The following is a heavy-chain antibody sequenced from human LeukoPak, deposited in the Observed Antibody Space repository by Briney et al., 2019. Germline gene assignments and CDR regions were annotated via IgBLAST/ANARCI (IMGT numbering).Heavy chain of an antibody. V-gene: IGHV4-59*01. Sequence: SETLSLTCTVSGGSFGSDSWNWIRRAPGKRLEWVGNIYYSGTTYYNPSLKSRVTISLDTSKNQFSLRLTSVTAADSAIYYCVRGANLWGQGIVVTVSP. D-gene: IGHD5-12*01. CDR2: IYYSGTT. J-gene: IGHJ5*02. CDR3: VRGANL. CDR1: GGSFGSDS.